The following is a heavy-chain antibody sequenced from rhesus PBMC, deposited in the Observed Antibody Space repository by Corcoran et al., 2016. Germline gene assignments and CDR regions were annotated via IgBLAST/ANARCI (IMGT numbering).Heavy chain of an antibody. CDR2: ISGSCGST. D-gene: IGHD1-1*01. J-gene: IGHJ3*01. V-gene: IGHV4-173*01. CDR3: ARGGQLELFADAFDF. CDR1: GGSICSKY. Sequence: QVQLQESGPGLVKPSETLSLTCAVPGGSICSKYWSRIRQAPGKGLEWIGRISGSCGSTDYNPSLKSRVTISTDTSKNQFSLKLSSVTAADTAVYYCARGGQLELFADAFDFWGQGLRVTVSS.